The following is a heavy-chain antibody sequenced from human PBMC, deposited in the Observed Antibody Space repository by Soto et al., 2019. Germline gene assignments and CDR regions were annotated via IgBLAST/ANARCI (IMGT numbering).Heavy chain of an antibody. Sequence: EVQLVDSGGGLVQPGGSLRLSCAASEFTFRSYWMHWVRQSPGKGLVWVSRISGDGSSTNYADSVKGRFTISRDNAKNTVYLQIDSLRAEDTAVYYCARDVANGKHSYLYWGRGTRVTVSS. CDR2: ISGDGSST. CDR3: ARDVANGKHSYLY. J-gene: IGHJ4*02. CDR1: EFTFRSYW. D-gene: IGHD1-26*01. V-gene: IGHV3-74*01.